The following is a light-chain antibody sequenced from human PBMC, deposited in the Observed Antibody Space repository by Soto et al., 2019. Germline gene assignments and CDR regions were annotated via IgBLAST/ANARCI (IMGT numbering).Light chain of an antibody. CDR3: QQYNSYSPYT. CDR2: DAS. J-gene: IGKJ1*01. V-gene: IGKV1-13*02. CDR1: QDISNA. Sequence: AIQLTQSPSSLSASVGDRVAFTCRASQDISNALAWYQLKPGKAPKLLIYDASFLEGGVPSRFSGSGSGTHFRLTITSLQPDDFATYYCQQYNSYSPYTFGQGTKVDIK.